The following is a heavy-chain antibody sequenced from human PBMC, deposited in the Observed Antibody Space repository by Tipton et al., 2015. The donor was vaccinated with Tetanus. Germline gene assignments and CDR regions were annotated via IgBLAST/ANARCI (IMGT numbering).Heavy chain of an antibody. J-gene: IGHJ2*01. CDR2: INSGGTT. CDR1: GGSVSSSGYF. D-gene: IGHD2-8*02. Sequence: TLSLTCTVSGGSVSSSGYFWGWIRQSPGKGLEWIGSINSGGTTYHNPSLKGRLTISVDTSKNQFSLRLTSVTATDTTVYYCGRSTSGGTTNQTASQKGRLPISVKTTKTRFSGRQTSETATDTAVYYCGRHGGSYSAYWCFDLWGRGSLVAVSS. CDR3: GRSTSGGTTNQTASQKGRLPISVKTTKTRFSGRQTSETATDTAVYYCGRHGGSYSAYWCFDL. V-gene: IGHV4-39*01.